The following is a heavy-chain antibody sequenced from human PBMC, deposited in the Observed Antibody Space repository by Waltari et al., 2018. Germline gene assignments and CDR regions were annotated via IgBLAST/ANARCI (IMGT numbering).Heavy chain of an antibody. CDR2: IYSDDNI. CDR1: GFSVSNSF. J-gene: IGHJ3*01. V-gene: IGHV3-53*01. CDR3: AREGGAYSDYNAFDV. D-gene: IGHD4-17*01. Sequence: EVLLVESGGGLIQPGGSLRLSCAVSGFSVSNSFMTWVRQAPGKGLESVVVIYSDDNIHYADSVKGRFTISTDNSRNTLHLQMTSLRPDDTAVYYCAREGGAYSDYNAFDVWGQGTVVTVSS.